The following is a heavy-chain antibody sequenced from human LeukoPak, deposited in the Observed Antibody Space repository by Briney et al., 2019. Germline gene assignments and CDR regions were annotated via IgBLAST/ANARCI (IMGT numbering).Heavy chain of an antibody. Sequence: GASVKASCKASGYTFTSYGISWVRQAPGQGLEWMGWISAYNGNTNYAQKLQGRVTMTTDTSTSTAYMELRSLRSDDTAVYYCAREAGGDYYDSSGYLIHFDYWGQGTLVTVSS. D-gene: IGHD3-22*01. CDR2: ISAYNGNT. CDR1: GYTFTSYG. J-gene: IGHJ4*02. V-gene: IGHV1-18*01. CDR3: AREAGGDYYDSSGYLIHFDY.